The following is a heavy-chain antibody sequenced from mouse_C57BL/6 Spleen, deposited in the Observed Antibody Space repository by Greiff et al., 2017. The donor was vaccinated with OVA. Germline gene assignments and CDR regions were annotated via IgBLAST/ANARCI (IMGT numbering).Heavy chain of an antibody. V-gene: IGHV5-9*01. CDR3: ARRDYGSYYFDY. CDR1: GFTFSSYT. CDR2: ISGGGGNT. Sequence: EVKLMESVGGLVKPGGSLKLSCAASGFTFSSYTMSWVRQTPEKRLEWVATISGGGGNTYYPDSVKGRFTISRDNAKNTLYLQMSSLRSEDTALYYCARRDYGSYYFDYWGQGTTLTVSS. J-gene: IGHJ2*01. D-gene: IGHD1-1*01.